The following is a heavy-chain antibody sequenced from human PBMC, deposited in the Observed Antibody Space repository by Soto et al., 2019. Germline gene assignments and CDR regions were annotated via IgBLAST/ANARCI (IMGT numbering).Heavy chain of an antibody. CDR3: ARQYNDFWSDYPDFDY. D-gene: IGHD3-3*01. J-gene: IGHJ4*02. CDR1: GYTFRSYG. Sequence: QVQLVQSGAEVKKPGASVNVSCKASGYTFRSYGITWVRQAPGQGLEWMGWISGYNGKPNYAQKFQGRVTMTTDTSTTTVYMELRSLRSDDTAVYYCARQYNDFWSDYPDFDYWGQGTLDTVSS. V-gene: IGHV1-18*04. CDR2: ISGYNGKP.